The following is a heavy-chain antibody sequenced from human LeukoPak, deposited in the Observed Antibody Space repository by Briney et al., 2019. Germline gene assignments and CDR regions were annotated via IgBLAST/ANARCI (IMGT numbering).Heavy chain of an antibody. V-gene: IGHV4-30-4*01. D-gene: IGHD1-26*01. J-gene: IGHJ3*02. CDR2: IYYSGST. Sequence: SETLSLTCTVSGGSISSGDYYWSWIRQPPGKGLEWIGYIYYSGSTYYNPSLKSRVTISVDTSKNQFSLKLSSVTAADTAVYYCARPLYSGSREGAFDIWGQGTMVTVSS. CDR3: ARPLYSGSREGAFDI. CDR1: GGSISSGDYY.